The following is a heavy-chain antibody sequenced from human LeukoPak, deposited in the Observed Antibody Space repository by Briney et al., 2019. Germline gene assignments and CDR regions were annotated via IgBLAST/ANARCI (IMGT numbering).Heavy chain of an antibody. CDR2: INPNSGGT. V-gene: IGHV1-2*02. Sequence: ASVKVSCKASGYTFTGYYMHWGRQAPGQGLEWMGWINPNSGGTNYAQKFQGRVTMTRDTSISTAYMELSRLRSDDTAVYYCARLGHIVGATGTDYWGQGTLVTVSS. D-gene: IGHD1-26*01. J-gene: IGHJ4*02. CDR1: GYTFTGYY. CDR3: ARLGHIVGATGTDY.